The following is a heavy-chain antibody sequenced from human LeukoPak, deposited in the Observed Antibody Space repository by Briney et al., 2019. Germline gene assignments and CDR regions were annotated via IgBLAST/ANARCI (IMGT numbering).Heavy chain of an antibody. J-gene: IGHJ3*02. D-gene: IGHD2-21*01. Sequence: SGTLSLTCTVAGGSISSGDYYWSWIRQPPGKGLEWIGYIYYSGSTYYNPSLKSRVTISVDTSKNQFSLKLSSATAADTAVYYCARADYCGGDCVDAFDIWGQGTMVTVSS. V-gene: IGHV4-30-4*08. CDR2: IYYSGST. CDR3: ARADYCGGDCVDAFDI. CDR1: GGSISSGDYY.